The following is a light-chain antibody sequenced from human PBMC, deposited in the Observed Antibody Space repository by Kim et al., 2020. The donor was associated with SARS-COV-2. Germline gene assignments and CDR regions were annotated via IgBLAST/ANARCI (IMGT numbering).Light chain of an antibody. CDR1: SFRTYY. V-gene: IGLV3-19*01. Sequence: VAVGQTVSITCQGDSFRTYYVSWYQQKPGQAPKVVIYCKANRPSGVPDRFSGSSSGNTAYLTITGTQAGDEADYYCNSRDSNDYVVFGGGTKVTVL. CDR2: CKA. CDR3: NSRDSNDYVV. J-gene: IGLJ2*01.